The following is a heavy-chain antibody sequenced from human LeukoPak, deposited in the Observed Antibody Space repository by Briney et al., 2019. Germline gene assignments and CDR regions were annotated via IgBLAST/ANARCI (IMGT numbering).Heavy chain of an antibody. V-gene: IGHV1-69*05. Sequence: SVKVSCKASGGTFSSYAISWVRHAPGQGLEWMGGIIPIFGTANCAQKFQGRVTITTDESTSTAYMELSSLRSEDTAVYYCARGAEYQLLQYYFDYWGQGTLVTVSS. CDR1: GGTFSSYA. CDR2: IIPIFGTA. J-gene: IGHJ4*02. D-gene: IGHD2-2*01. CDR3: ARGAEYQLLQYYFDY.